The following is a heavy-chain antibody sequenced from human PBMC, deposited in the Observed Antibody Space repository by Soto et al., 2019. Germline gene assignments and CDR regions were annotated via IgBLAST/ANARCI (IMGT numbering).Heavy chain of an antibody. CDR3: ARLSYCGGDCYSPYYYYGMDV. Sequence: SETLSLTCTVSGGSISSYYWSWIRQPPGKGLEWIGYIYYSGSTNYNPSLKSRVTISVDTSKNQFSLKLSSVTAADTAVYYCARLSYCGGDCYSPYYYYGMDVWGQGTTVTVSS. J-gene: IGHJ6*02. D-gene: IGHD2-21*02. V-gene: IGHV4-59*01. CDR2: IYYSGST. CDR1: GGSISSYY.